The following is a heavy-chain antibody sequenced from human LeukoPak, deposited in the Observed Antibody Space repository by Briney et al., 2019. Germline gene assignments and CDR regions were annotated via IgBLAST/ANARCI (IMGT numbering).Heavy chain of an antibody. CDR3: ARHYTVRGRLSYWYFDL. J-gene: IGHJ2*01. CDR2: IYHSGST. V-gene: IGHV4-38-2*01. Sequence: SETLSLTCAVSGYSISSGYYWGWIRQPPGKGLEWIGSIYHSGSTYYNPSLKSRVTISVATSKNQFSLKLSSVTAADTAVYYCARHYTVRGRLSYWYFDLWGRGTLVTVSS. CDR1: GYSISSGYY. D-gene: IGHD3-10*01.